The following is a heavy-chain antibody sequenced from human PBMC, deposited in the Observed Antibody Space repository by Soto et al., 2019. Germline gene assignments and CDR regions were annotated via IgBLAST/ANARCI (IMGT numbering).Heavy chain of an antibody. J-gene: IGHJ3*02. Sequence: SETLSLTCTVSGGSISSSTYYWGWIRQSPGKGLEWIGSIFYSGSTNYNPSLKSRVTISVDKSKNQFSLKLSSVTAADTAVYYCARFMTTVTNLAFDIWGQGTMVTVSS. V-gene: IGHV4-39*07. CDR3: ARFMTTVTNLAFDI. CDR1: GGSISSSTYY. CDR2: IFYSGST. D-gene: IGHD4-17*01.